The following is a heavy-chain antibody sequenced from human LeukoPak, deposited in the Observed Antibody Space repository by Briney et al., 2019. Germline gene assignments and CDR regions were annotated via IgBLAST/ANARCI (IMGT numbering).Heavy chain of an antibody. CDR1: GDSISSYY. CDR2: IYYSGTT. Sequence: SETLSLTCTVSGDSISSYYWSWIRQPPGKGLEWLGYIYYSGTTNYNPSLKSRVTIPLDTSKNQFSLKLSSVTAADTALYYCAGEISSSGWYHPFDYWGQGTLVTVSS. D-gene: IGHD6-19*01. V-gene: IGHV4-59*01. J-gene: IGHJ4*02. CDR3: AGEISSSGWYHPFDY.